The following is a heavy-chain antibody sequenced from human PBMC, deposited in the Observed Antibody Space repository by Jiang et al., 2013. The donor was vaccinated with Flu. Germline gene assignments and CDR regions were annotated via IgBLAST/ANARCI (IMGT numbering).Heavy chain of an antibody. CDR3: ARGRVGWVYFDY. J-gene: IGHJ4*02. CDR2: INHSGST. V-gene: IGHV4-34*01. CDR1: GGSFSGYY. Sequence: LLKPSETLSLTCAVYGGSFSGYYWSWIRQPPGKGLEWIGEINHSGSTNYNPSLKSRVTISVDTSKNQFSLKLSSVTAADTAVYYCARGRVGWVYFDYWGQGTLVTVSS. D-gene: IGHD1-26*01.